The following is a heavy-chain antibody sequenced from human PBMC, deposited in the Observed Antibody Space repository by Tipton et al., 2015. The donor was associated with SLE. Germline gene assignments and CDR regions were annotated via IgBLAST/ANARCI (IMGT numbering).Heavy chain of an antibody. CDR3: ARYSRGSLDS. CDR2: ISDGSST. D-gene: IGHD1-26*01. CDR1: GGSISSYY. V-gene: IGHV3-74*03. Sequence: SLRLSCTVSGGSISSYYWSWIRQPPGKGLVWVSRISDGSSTTYADSVRGRFTISRDNAKNTLYLQMNSLRAEDTAVYYCARYSRGSLDSWGQGTLVTVSS. J-gene: IGHJ4*02.